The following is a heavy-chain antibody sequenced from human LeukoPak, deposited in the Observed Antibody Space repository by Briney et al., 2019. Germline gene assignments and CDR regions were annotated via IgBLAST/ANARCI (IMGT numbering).Heavy chain of an antibody. CDR3: ARGLGSGYYYYYMDV. CDR1: GFTFSNYS. J-gene: IGHJ6*03. CDR2: ISSSSSTI. D-gene: IGHD3-3*01. Sequence: PGGSLRLSCAASGFTFSNYSMNWVRQAPGKGLEWVSYISSSSSTISYADSVKGRFTISRDNAKNSLYLQVNSLRDEDTAVYYCARGLGSGYYYYYMDVWGKGTTVTVSS. V-gene: IGHV3-48*02.